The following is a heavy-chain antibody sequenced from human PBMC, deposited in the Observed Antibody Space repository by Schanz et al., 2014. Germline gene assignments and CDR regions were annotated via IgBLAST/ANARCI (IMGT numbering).Heavy chain of an antibody. CDR1: GFTFSSYR. Sequence: QVQLVESGGGVVQPGRSLRLSCAASGFTFSSYRMHWVRQAPGKGLEWVAAMAYDGSIKYYGDTVKGRFTISRDNTKNTLYLHMNTLRSDDTAVYYCAKDSTHIGIVLVPTAIDYWGQGTLVTVSS. J-gene: IGHJ4*02. V-gene: IGHV3-30*18. CDR2: MAYDGSIK. CDR3: AKDSTHIGIVLVPTAIDY. D-gene: IGHD2-2*01.